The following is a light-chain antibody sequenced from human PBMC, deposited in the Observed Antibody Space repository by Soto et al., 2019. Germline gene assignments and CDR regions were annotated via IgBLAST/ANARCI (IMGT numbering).Light chain of an antibody. Sequence: QSVLTQPASVSGSPGQSIAISCTGTSTDVGGYNYVSWYQHHPGKAPTVMIYDVSNRPSGVSDRFSGSKSGNTASLTISGLQADDEAYYYCCSYTSSSTYVFGTGTKVTVL. V-gene: IGLV2-14*03. CDR2: DVS. CDR3: CSYTSSSTYV. J-gene: IGLJ1*01. CDR1: STDVGGYNY.